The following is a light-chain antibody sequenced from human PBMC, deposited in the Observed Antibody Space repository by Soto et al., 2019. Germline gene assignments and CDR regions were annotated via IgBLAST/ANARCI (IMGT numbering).Light chain of an antibody. V-gene: IGLV2-23*01. CDR3: CSYASSSTYV. Sequence: QSVLTQPASVSGSPGQSITISCTGTSSDVGNYNLVSWYQHDPGKAPKLLIYEGSKRPSGVSDRLSGSKSGNTASLTISGLQAEDEADYYCCSYASSSTYVFGTGTKV. CDR2: EGS. J-gene: IGLJ1*01. CDR1: SSDVGNYNL.